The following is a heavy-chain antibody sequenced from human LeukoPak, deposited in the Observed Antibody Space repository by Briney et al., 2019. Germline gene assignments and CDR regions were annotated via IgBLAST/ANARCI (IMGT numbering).Heavy chain of an antibody. CDR1: GFIFGGYT. D-gene: IGHD6-19*01. CDR2: IGWNSDNI. CDR3: ARDPGAVAGAEYFQH. J-gene: IGHJ1*01. Sequence: PGGSLRLSCAGSGFIFGGYTMNWVRQAPGKGLEWVSGIGWNSDNIAYADSVKGRFTISRDNAKNSLYLQMNSLRAEDTAVYYCARDPGAVAGAEYFQHWGQGTLVTVSS. V-gene: IGHV3-9*01.